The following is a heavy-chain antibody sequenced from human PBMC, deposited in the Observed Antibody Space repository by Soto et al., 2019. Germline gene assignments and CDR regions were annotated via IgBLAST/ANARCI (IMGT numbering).Heavy chain of an antibody. Sequence: EVQLLESGGGLVQPGGSLRLSCAASGFTFNNYAMTWVRQAPGKGLEWVSAISGGGDTTSYADSVKGRFTGSRDGSKNTMYLQMSSLRAEDTALYYCATGRGGSGSLTPRVDFWGQGTLVTVSS. V-gene: IGHV3-23*01. CDR1: GFTFNNYA. J-gene: IGHJ4*02. CDR2: ISGGGDTT. D-gene: IGHD3-10*01. CDR3: ATGRGGSGSLTPRVDF.